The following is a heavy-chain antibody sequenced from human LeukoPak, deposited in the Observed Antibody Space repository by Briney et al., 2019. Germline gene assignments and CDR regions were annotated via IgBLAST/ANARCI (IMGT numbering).Heavy chain of an antibody. J-gene: IGHJ4*02. CDR3: ARDIDRAHGD. CDR2: IRGDGGDK. Sequence: GRSLRLSCAASGFTFSSYGMHWVRQAPGKGLEWVANIRGDGGDKYYVDSVKGRFTISRDNAKNSVYLQMNSLRGEDTAVYYCARDIDRAHGDWGQGTLVTVSS. D-gene: IGHD2-15*01. V-gene: IGHV3-7*01. CDR1: GFTFSSYG.